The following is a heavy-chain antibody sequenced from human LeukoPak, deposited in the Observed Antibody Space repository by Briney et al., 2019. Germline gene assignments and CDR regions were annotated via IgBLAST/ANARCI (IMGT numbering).Heavy chain of an antibody. Sequence: VASVKVSCKASGYTFTSYYMHWVRQAPGQGLEWMGIINPSGGSTSYAQKFQGRVTMTRDTSTSTVYMELSSLRSEDTAVYYCARDLLYSYGPNTGYNYYGMDVWGQGTTVTVSS. D-gene: IGHD5-18*01. V-gene: IGHV1-46*01. CDR3: ARDLLYSYGPNTGYNYYGMDV. CDR2: INPSGGST. CDR1: GYTFTSYY. J-gene: IGHJ6*02.